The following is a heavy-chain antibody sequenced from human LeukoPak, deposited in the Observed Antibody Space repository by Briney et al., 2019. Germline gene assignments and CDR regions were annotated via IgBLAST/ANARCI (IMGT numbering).Heavy chain of an antibody. CDR1: GSTFSRYW. CDR3: ARSNNRDY. J-gene: IGHJ4*02. Sequence: GGSLRLSCAASGSTFSRYWMSWVRQTPEKGLEWVANIKQDGSEKNYVDSVKGRFTISRDNAKNSLYLQMNSLRAEDTAVYYCARSNNRDYWGQGTLVTVSS. CDR2: IKQDGSEK. V-gene: IGHV3-7*01. D-gene: IGHD1/OR15-1a*01.